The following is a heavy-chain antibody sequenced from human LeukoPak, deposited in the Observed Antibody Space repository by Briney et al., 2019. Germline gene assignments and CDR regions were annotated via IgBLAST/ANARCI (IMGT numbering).Heavy chain of an antibody. CDR2: ISSSSSYT. CDR3: ARSRIVANPLDV. Sequence: PGGSLRLSCAASGFTFSDYYMSWIRQAPGKGLEWVSYISSSSSYTNYADSAKGRFTISRDNAKNSLYLQMNSLRAEDTAVYYCARSRIVANPLDVWGKGTTVTVSS. J-gene: IGHJ6*04. V-gene: IGHV3-11*06. CDR1: GFTFSDYY. D-gene: IGHD5-12*01.